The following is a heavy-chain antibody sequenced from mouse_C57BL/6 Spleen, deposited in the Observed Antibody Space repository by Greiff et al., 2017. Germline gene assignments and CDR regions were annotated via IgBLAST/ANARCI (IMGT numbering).Heavy chain of an antibody. CDR1: GFTFSDYG. Sequence: EVKLVESGGGLVKPGGSLKLSCAASGFTFSDYGMHWVRQAPEKGLEWVAYISSGSSTIYYADTVKGRFTISRDNAKNTLFLQMTSLRSEDTAMYYCARGGGNYLYYFDYWGQGTTLTVSS. J-gene: IGHJ2*01. CDR3: ARGGGNYLYYFDY. CDR2: ISSGSSTI. V-gene: IGHV5-17*01. D-gene: IGHD2-1*01.